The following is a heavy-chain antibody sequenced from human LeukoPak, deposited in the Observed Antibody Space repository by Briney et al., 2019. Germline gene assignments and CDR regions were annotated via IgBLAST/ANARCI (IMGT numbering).Heavy chain of an antibody. D-gene: IGHD1-20*01. CDR2: ISSSSSYI. J-gene: IGHJ4*02. V-gene: IGHV3-21*01. Sequence: GGTLRLSCAASGFTFSSYSMNWVRQAPGQGQEWVSSISSSSSYIYYADSVKGRFTISRDNGKNSLYLQMNSLRAEDTVVYYCARVVMYNWNPRPGDYWGQGTLVTVSS. CDR1: GFTFSSYS. CDR3: ARVVMYNWNPRPGDY.